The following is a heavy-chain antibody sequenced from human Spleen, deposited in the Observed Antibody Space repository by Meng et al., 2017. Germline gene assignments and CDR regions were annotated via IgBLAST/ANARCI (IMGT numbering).Heavy chain of an antibody. J-gene: IGHJ6*02. D-gene: IGHD6-13*01. CDR1: GFTFSSYA. CDR3: ARDRYSSSWYVMYYYGMDV. V-gene: IGHV3-30*01. Sequence: GGSLRLSCAASGFTFSSYAMHWVRQAPGKGLEWVAVISYDGSNKYYADSVKGRFTISRDNSKNTLYLQMNSLRAEETAVYYCARDRYSSSWYVMYYYGMDVWGQGTMVTVSS. CDR2: ISYDGSNK.